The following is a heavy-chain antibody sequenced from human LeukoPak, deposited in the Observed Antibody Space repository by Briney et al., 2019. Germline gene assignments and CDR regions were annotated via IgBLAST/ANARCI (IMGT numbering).Heavy chain of an antibody. J-gene: IGHJ1*01. D-gene: IGHD6-19*01. CDR3: ARSTLPGRSGRTEFFQH. CDR2: ISDSGNTM. CDR1: GFTFSNYY. Sequence: GGSLRLSCAASGFTFSNYYMTWIRQAPGKGLQWISFISDSGNTMYYADSVEGRFTISRDNAKNSLYLQMHSLRAEDTAMYYCARSTLPGRSGRTEFFQHWGQGTLVTVSS. V-gene: IGHV3-11*01.